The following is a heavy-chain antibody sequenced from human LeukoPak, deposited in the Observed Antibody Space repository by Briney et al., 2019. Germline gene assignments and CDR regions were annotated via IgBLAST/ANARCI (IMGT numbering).Heavy chain of an antibody. J-gene: IGHJ4*02. CDR2: ISAYNGNT. V-gene: IGHV1-18*01. CDR3: ARDRSTSSL. Sequence: GASVKVSCKASVYTFTNYGISWVRQAPGQGLEWMGSISAYNGNTDYAQKFQGRDNMTIDTSTSTAYMELRSLISDDTAVYYCARDRSTSSLWGQGTLVTVSS. CDR1: VYTFTNYG. D-gene: IGHD6-6*01.